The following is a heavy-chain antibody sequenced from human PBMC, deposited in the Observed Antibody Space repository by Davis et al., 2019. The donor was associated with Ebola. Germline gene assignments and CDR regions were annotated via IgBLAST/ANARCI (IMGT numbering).Heavy chain of an antibody. CDR2: MNPNSGNT. D-gene: IGHD2-15*01. CDR1: GYTFTSYA. Sequence: AASVKVSCKASGYTFTSYAMHWVRQAPGQGLEWMGWMNPNSGNTGYAQKFQGRVTMTRNTSISTAYMELRSLRSDDTAVYYCARGYCSGGSCYSGDYWGQGTLVTVSS. J-gene: IGHJ4*02. CDR3: ARGYCSGGSCYSGDY. V-gene: IGHV1-8*02.